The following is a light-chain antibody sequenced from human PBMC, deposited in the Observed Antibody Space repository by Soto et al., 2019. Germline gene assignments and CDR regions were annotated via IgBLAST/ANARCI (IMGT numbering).Light chain of an antibody. V-gene: IGKV3-20*01. CDR3: QQYGTSPLYT. CDR1: QSVSRSS. CDR2: GAS. Sequence: EIVLTQSPGTLSLSPGERATLFCRASQSVSRSSLAWYQQKPGQAPRLLIYGASTRATGIPVRFSGSGSGTAFTLIISRLEPEDFAVYYCQQYGTSPLYTFGQGTKLEIK. J-gene: IGKJ2*01.